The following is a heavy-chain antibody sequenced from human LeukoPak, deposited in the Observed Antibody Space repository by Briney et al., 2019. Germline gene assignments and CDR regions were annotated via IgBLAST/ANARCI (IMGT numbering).Heavy chain of an antibody. V-gene: IGHV3-49*03. CDR1: GFTFGDYA. CDR2: IRSKAYGGTT. Sequence: GGSLRLSCTASGFTFGDYAMSWFRQAPGKGLEWVGFIRSKAYGGTTEYAASVKGRFTISRDDSKSIAYLQMNSLKTEDTAVYYCTREITFGGVIAPGFDYWGQGTLVTVSS. J-gene: IGHJ4*02. D-gene: IGHD3-16*02. CDR3: TREITFGGVIAPGFDY.